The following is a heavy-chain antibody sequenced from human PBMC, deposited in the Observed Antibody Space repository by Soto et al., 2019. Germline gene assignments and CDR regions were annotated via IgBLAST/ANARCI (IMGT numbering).Heavy chain of an antibody. CDR3: ARAKEYTRPSVMDV. CDR1: GDSVSDNTVA. CDR2: TYYRSKWYN. D-gene: IGHD6-6*01. J-gene: IGHJ6*02. V-gene: IGHV6-1*01. Sequence: TLSLTCAISGDSVSDNTVAWNWIRQSPSRGLEWLGRTYYRSKWYNDYAVSVRSRITINPDTSKNQFSLQLNSVTPEDTAIYYCARAKEYTRPSVMDVWGQGTTVTVSS.